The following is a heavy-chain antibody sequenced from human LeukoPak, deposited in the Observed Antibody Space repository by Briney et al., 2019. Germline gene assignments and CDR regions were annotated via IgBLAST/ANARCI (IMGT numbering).Heavy chain of an antibody. CDR3: ARSVESTGWFDP. V-gene: IGHV1-46*01. CDR1: GYTFTRHY. Sequence: ASVKVSCKASGYTFTRHYMNWVRQAPGQGLEWMGKINPSSGGTGYAQKFQGRVTMTRDTSTSTVYMELTSLRSEDTAVYYCARSVESTGWFDPWGQGTLVTVSS. J-gene: IGHJ5*02. D-gene: IGHD5/OR15-5a*01. CDR2: INPSSGGT.